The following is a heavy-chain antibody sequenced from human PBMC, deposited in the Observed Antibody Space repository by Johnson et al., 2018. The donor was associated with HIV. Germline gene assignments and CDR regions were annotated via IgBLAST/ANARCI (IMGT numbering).Heavy chain of an antibody. Sequence: VQLVESGGGLVKPGGSLRLSCAASGFTFSNAWMSWVRQAPGKGLEWVGRIKRKTDGGTTDYAAPVKGRFTISRDDSKNTLVLQMNSLKPEDTAVYYCTTDLAAVGSGAFDIWGQGTMVTVSS. D-gene: IGHD6-13*01. V-gene: IGHV3-15*01. CDR2: IKRKTDGGTT. CDR3: TTDLAAVGSGAFDI. J-gene: IGHJ3*02. CDR1: GFTFSNAW.